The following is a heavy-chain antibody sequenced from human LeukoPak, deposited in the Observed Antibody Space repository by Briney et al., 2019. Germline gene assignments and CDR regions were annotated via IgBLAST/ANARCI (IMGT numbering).Heavy chain of an antibody. CDR1: GGTFSKYT. CDR2: ITPLFGIA. Sequence: GASVKVSCKASGGTFSKYTISWVRQRPGQGLEWMGGITPLFGIANYAQKFQGRVTITADESTSTAYMELSSLRSEDTAVYYCARTGDFWSGYWKSGEDYWGQGTLVTVSS. D-gene: IGHD3-3*01. CDR3: ARTGDFWSGYWKSGEDY. J-gene: IGHJ4*02. V-gene: IGHV1-69*13.